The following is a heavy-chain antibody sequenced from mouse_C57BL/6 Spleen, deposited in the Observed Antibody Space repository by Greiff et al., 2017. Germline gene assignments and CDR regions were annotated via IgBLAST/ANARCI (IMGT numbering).Heavy chain of an antibody. CDR2: INPNNGGT. Sequence: VQLKQSGPELVKPGASVKIPCKASGYTFTDYNMDWVKQSHGKSLEWIGDINPNNGGTIYNQKFKGKATLTVDKSSSTAYMELRSLTSEDTAVYYCARSYYCGSSPWFAYWGQGTLVTVSA. CDR1: GYTFTDYN. V-gene: IGHV1-18*01. CDR3: ARSYYCGSSPWFAY. D-gene: IGHD1-1*01. J-gene: IGHJ3*01.